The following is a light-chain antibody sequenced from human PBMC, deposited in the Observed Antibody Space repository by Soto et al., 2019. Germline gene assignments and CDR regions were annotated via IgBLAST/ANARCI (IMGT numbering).Light chain of an antibody. V-gene: IGKV1-5*01. CDR1: QSISSW. CDR2: DAS. Sequence: DIQMTQSPSTLSASVGDRVTITCRASQSISSWLAWYQQKPGKAPKLMIYDASSLESGVPSRFRGSGSGTVFALTISSLQPDDFANYYCQQYNSYQLTFGPGTKVEIK. J-gene: IGKJ1*01. CDR3: QQYNSYQLT.